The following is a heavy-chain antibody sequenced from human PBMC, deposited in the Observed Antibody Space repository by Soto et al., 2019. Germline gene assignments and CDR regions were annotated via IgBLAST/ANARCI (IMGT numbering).Heavy chain of an antibody. V-gene: IGHV1-58*01. Sequence: QMQLVQSGPEVKKPGTSVKVSCKASGFTFTSSAVQWVRQARGQCLEWIGWIVVGSGNTNYAQKFQERVTITRDMSTSTAYMELSSLRSEDTAVYYCAAGYSSGWYSAFDIWGQGTMVTVSS. J-gene: IGHJ3*02. D-gene: IGHD6-19*01. CDR2: IVVGSGNT. CDR1: GFTFTSSA. CDR3: AAGYSSGWYSAFDI.